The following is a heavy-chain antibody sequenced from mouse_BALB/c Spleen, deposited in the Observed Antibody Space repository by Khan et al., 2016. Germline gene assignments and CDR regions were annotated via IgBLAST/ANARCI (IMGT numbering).Heavy chain of an antibody. CDR1: DYIFSNYW. CDR3: ARSNKGFPHSFDY. Sequence: QVQLQQSGAELVRPGSSVKISCKASDYIFSNYWMNWVKQRPGQGLEWIGQIYPGDDDTDYNGKFKAKATLTADKSSSTAYMQLASLTSEDSAVYYCARSNKGFPHSFDYWGQGTTLTVSS. J-gene: IGHJ2*01. CDR2: IYPGDDDT. V-gene: IGHV1-80*01.